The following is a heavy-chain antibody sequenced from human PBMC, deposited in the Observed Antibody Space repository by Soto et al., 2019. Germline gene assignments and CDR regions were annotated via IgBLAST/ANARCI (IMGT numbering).Heavy chain of an antibody. D-gene: IGHD3-22*01. J-gene: IGHJ4*02. CDR2: INHSGST. CDR3: ARVSFHSGYYDSSGPFDY. Sequence: SETLSLTCAVYGGSFSGYYLSWIRQPPGKGLEWIGEINHSGSTNYNPSLKSRVTISVDTSKNQFSLKLSSVTAADTAVYYCARVSFHSGYYDSSGPFDYWGQGTLVTVSS. CDR1: GGSFSGYY. V-gene: IGHV4-34*01.